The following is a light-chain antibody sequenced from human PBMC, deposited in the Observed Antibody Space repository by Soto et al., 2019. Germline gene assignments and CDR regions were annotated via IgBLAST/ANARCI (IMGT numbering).Light chain of an antibody. CDR3: QQYVSSPWA. Sequence: ELVLTQSPRTLSLSPGERATLSCRASQSVSSSYLAWYQQKPGQAPRLLIYDASYRATDIPPRFSGSGSGTDFTLTISRLEPEDFAVYYCQQYVSSPWAFGQGTKVDIK. V-gene: IGKV3-20*01. CDR2: DAS. CDR1: QSVSSSY. J-gene: IGKJ1*01.